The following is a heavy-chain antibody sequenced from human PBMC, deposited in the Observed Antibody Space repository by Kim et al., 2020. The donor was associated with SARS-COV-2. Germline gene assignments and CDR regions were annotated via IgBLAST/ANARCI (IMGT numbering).Heavy chain of an antibody. CDR3: ARERCSSGCRTRWFDP. V-gene: IGHV1-2*02. CDR1: GYTFTGYY. J-gene: IGHJ5*02. Sequence: ASVKVSCKASGYTFTGYYMHWVRQAPGQGLEWMGWINPNSGGTNYAQKFQGRVTMTRDTSISTAYMELSRLRSDDTAVYYCARERCSSGCRTRWFDPWGQGTLVTVSS. D-gene: IGHD6-19*01. CDR2: INPNSGGT.